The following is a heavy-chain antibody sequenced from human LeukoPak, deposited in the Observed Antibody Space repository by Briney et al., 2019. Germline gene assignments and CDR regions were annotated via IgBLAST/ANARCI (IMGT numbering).Heavy chain of an antibody. D-gene: IGHD2-2*01. Sequence: ASVKLSCKASGYTFTGYYMHWVRQAPGHGLEWMGWINPNSGGTNYAQKFQGRVTMTRDTSISTAYMELSSLRSDDAAVYYCAREDIVVVPAANQGWFDPWGQGTLVTVSS. CDR2: INPNSGGT. V-gene: IGHV1-2*02. J-gene: IGHJ5*02. CDR3: AREDIVVVPAANQGWFDP. CDR1: GYTFTGYY.